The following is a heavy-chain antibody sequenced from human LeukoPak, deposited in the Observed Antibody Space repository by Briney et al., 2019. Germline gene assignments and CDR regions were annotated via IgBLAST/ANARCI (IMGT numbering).Heavy chain of an antibody. CDR2: INPSGGST. D-gene: IGHD3-10*01. CDR1: GYTFTGYY. Sequence: ASVKVSYKASGYTFTGYYMHWVRQAPGQGLEWMGIINPSGGSTSYAQKFQGRVTMTRDTSTSTVYMELSSLRSEDTAVYYCARGGNYYGSGSPNNYYYYYGMDVWGQGTTVTVSS. V-gene: IGHV1-46*01. J-gene: IGHJ6*02. CDR3: ARGGNYYGSGSPNNYYYYYGMDV.